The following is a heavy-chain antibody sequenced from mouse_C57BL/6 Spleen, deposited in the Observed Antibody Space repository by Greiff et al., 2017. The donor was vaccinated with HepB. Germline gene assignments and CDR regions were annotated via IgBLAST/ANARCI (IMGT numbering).Heavy chain of an antibody. CDR3: ARSGQLRPFAY. CDR1: GYTFTDYN. D-gene: IGHD3-2*02. Sequence: EVQLVESGPELVKPGASVKMSCKASGYTFTDYNMHWVKQSHGKSLEWIGYINPNNGGTSYNQKFKGKAKLTVNKSSSTAYMELRSLTSEDSAVYYCARSGQLRPFAYWGQGTLVTVSA. CDR2: INPNNGGT. V-gene: IGHV1-22*01. J-gene: IGHJ3*01.